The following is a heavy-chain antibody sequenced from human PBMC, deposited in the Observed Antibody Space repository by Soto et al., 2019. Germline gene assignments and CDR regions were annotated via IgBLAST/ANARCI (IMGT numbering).Heavy chain of an antibody. Sequence: GASVKVSCKASGGTFSSYAISWVRQAPGQGPEWMGGIIPIFGTANYAQKFQGRVTITADESTSTAYMELSSLRSEDTAVYYCARDRGYDLTNGMDVWGQGTTVTVSS. CDR3: ARDRGYDLTNGMDV. D-gene: IGHD5-12*01. CDR2: IIPIFGTA. J-gene: IGHJ6*02. CDR1: GGTFSSYA. V-gene: IGHV1-69*13.